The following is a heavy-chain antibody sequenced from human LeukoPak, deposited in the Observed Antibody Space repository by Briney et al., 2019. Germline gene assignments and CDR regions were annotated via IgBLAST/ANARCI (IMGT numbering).Heavy chain of an antibody. Sequence: SETLSLTCTVSGGSIDTYYWTWIRQPPGKGLEWIGYVDHTGSTNFNPSLNGRVSISRDTSKNLFSLRLRSVTAADTAVYFCARGRVSSSTWYSTYYYYFYMDVWGKGTTVTVSS. CDR3: ARGRVSSSTWYSTYYYYFYMDV. V-gene: IGHV4-59*01. CDR2: VDHTGST. D-gene: IGHD1-1*01. J-gene: IGHJ6*03. CDR1: GGSIDTYY.